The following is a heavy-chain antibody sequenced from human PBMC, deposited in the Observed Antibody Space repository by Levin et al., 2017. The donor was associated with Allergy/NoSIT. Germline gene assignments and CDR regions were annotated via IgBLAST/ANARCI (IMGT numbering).Heavy chain of an antibody. CDR1: GFTFSSYS. D-gene: IGHD2-15*01. CDR2: ISSSSSYI. Sequence: GGSLRLSCAASGFTFSSYSMNWVRQAPGKGLEWVSSISSSSSYIYYADSVKGRFTISRDNAKNSLYLQMNSLRAEDTAVYYCARDSGVGYCSGGSCYHYYGMDVWGQGTTVTVS. V-gene: IGHV3-21*01. CDR3: ARDSGVGYCSGGSCYHYYGMDV. J-gene: IGHJ6*02.